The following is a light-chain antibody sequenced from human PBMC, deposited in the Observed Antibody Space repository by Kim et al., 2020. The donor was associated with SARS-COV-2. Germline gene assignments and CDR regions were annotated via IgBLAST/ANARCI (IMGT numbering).Light chain of an antibody. CDR1: QFISTW. V-gene: IGKV1-5*01. CDR3: QHYNSYPYT. Sequence: SASVGDRVTITCRASQFISTWLAWYQQKPGKAPKLLVYQASTLESGVPSRFSGSRSGTDFSLTIDSLQPDDFATYYCQHYNSYPYTFGQGTKLEIK. CDR2: QAS. J-gene: IGKJ2*01.